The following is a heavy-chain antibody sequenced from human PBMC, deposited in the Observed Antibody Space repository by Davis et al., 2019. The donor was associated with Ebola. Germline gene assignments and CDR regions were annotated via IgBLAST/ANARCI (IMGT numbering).Heavy chain of an antibody. CDR2: IYPGDSDT. Sequence: PGGSLRLSCKGSGYSFTSYWIGWVRQMPGKGLEWMGIIYPGDSDTRYSPSFQGHVTISADKSISTAYLQWSSLKASDTAMYYCARVGGYYGDYWYFDLWGRGTLVTVSS. J-gene: IGHJ2*01. CDR3: ARVGGYYGDYWYFDL. V-gene: IGHV5-51*01. CDR1: GYSFTSYW. D-gene: IGHD3-22*01.